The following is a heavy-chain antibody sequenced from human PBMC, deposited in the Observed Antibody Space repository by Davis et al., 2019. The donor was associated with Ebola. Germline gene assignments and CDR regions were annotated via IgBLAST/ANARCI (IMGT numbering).Heavy chain of an antibody. CDR3: ARRGSGWRVYYYGMDV. CDR1: GGSFSGYY. J-gene: IGHJ6*02. D-gene: IGHD6-19*01. V-gene: IGHV4-34*01. Sequence: GSLRLSCAVYGGSFSGYYWSWIRQPPGKGLEWIGEINHSGSTNYNPSLKSRVTISVDTSKNQFSLKLSSVTAADTAVYYCARRGSGWRVYYYGMDVWGQGTTVTVSS. CDR2: INHSGST.